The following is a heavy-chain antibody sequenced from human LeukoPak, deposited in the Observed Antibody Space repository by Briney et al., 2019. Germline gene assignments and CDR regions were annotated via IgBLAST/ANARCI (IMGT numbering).Heavy chain of an antibody. V-gene: IGHV3-21*01. J-gene: IGHJ6*03. D-gene: IGHD3-10*01. CDR3: AREPYYYGSGSYYASIYYYYYMDV. Sequence: PGGSLRLSCAASGFTFSSYSMNWVRQAPGKGLEWVSSISSSSSYIYYADSVKGRFTISRDNAKNSLYLQMNSLRAEDTAVYYCAREPYYYGSGSYYASIYYYYYMDVWGKGTTVTVSS. CDR1: GFTFSSYS. CDR2: ISSSSSYI.